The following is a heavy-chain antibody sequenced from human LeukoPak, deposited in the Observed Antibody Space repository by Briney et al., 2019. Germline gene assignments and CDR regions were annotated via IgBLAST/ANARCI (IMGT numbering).Heavy chain of an antibody. CDR1: GGSISSGGYY. J-gene: IGHJ3*02. CDR2: IYHSGST. V-gene: IGHV4-30-2*01. D-gene: IGHD3-3*01. CDR3: AREESKGLWSGPDPDAFDI. Sequence: PSETLSLTCTVSGGSISSGGYYWSWIRQPPGKGLEWIGYIYHSGSTYYNPSLKSRVTISVDRSKNQFSLKLSSVTAADTAVYYCAREESKGLWSGPDPDAFDIWGQGQWSPSLQ.